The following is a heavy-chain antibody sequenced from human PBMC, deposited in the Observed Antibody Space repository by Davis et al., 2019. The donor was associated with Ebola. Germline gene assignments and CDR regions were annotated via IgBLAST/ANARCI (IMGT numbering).Heavy chain of an antibody. CDR1: GASISSRSYY. D-gene: IGHD2-2*01. Sequence: SETLSLTCTVSGASISSRSYYWGWIRQPPGKGLEWVGSFSYGDNTHYYNPSLRSRVTISVDTSRNQFSLKLSSATAADTAVYYCARDEIYCSSSSCYPSIQGYYYGMDVWGQGTTVTVSS. V-gene: IGHV4-39*02. CDR3: ARDEIYCSSSSCYPSIQGYYYGMDV. J-gene: IGHJ6*02. CDR2: FSYGDNTH.